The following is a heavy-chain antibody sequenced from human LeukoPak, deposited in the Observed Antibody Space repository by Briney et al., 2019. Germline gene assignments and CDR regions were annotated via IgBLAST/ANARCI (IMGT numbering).Heavy chain of an antibody. J-gene: IGHJ4*02. Sequence: ASVKVSCKASGGTFSSYAISWVRQAPGQGLEWMGGIIPIFGTANYAQKFQGRVTITADESTSTAYMELSSLRSEDTAVYYCARSGERIGGVIDYWGQGTLVTVSS. CDR3: ARSGERIGGVIDY. CDR2: IIPIFGTA. CDR1: GGTFSSYA. V-gene: IGHV1-69*13. D-gene: IGHD3-16*01.